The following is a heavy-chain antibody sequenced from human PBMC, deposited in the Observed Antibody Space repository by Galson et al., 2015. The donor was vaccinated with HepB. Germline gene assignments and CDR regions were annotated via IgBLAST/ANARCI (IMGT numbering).Heavy chain of an antibody. CDR1: GFSFSTYG. CDR3: FTMTW. Sequence: SLRLSCAASGFSFSTYGMHWVRQAPGKGLEWVAVIWYDGSNKYYADSVKGRFTISRDNSKNTLYLHMNSLRVEDTAVYYCFTMTWRGQGTLVTVSS. V-gene: IGHV3-33*01. J-gene: IGHJ4*02. CDR2: IWYDGSNK. D-gene: IGHD3-22*01.